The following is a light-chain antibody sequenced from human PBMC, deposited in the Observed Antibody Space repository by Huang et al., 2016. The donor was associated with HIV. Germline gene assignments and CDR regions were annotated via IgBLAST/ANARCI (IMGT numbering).Light chain of an antibody. CDR3: QQYNRWPPLT. Sequence: VMTQSPAPLSVSPGERVTLSCRASQTVIRNLAWYQQRPGEPPRLIVYGASVRAAGVPDRFSGSGSGTDFTLTITSLQSEDFAIYYCQQYNRWPPLTFGGGTKVETK. CDR1: QTVIRN. J-gene: IGKJ4*01. CDR2: GAS. V-gene: IGKV3-15*01.